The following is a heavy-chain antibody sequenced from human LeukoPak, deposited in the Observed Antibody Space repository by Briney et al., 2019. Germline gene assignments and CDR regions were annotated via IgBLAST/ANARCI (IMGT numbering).Heavy chain of an antibody. CDR3: ARDREQQLAFDY. Sequence: IPSETLSLTCTVSGSSISSYYWSWIRQPAGKGLEWIGRIYTSGSTNYNPSLKSRVTISVDTSKNQFSLKLSSVTAADTAVYYCARDREQQLAFDYWGQGTLVTVSS. V-gene: IGHV4-4*07. J-gene: IGHJ4*02. CDR1: GSSISSYY. D-gene: IGHD6-13*01. CDR2: IYTSGST.